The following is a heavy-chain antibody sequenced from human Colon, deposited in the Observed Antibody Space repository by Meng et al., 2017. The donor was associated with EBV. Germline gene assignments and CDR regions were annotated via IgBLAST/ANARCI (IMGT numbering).Heavy chain of an antibody. CDR2: IDDSGNI. V-gene: IGHV4-34*01. CDR1: GGPFSGFY. D-gene: IGHD3-22*01. J-gene: IGHJ4*02. Sequence: VQLQQRGAGLLQPSETLYLTFTVYGGPFSGFYWTWIRQPPGKGLEWIGEIDDSGNIIYNPSLKSRVTISGDTSKNQFSLNVSSVTAADTAVYYCARSRWLLLQLWGQGTLVTVSS. CDR3: ARSRWLLLQL.